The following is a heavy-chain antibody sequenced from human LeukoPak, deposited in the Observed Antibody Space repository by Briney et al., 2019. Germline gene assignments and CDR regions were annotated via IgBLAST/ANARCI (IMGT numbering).Heavy chain of an antibody. V-gene: IGHV3-21*01. J-gene: IGHJ4*02. CDR2: ISSSSSYI. CDR1: GFTFSSYS. Sequence: GGSLSLSCAASGFTFSSYSMNWVRPAPGKGLEWVSSISSSSSYIYYADSVKGRFTISRDNAKNSLYLQMNSLRAEDTAVYYCARDRGYSYGYGYWGQGTLVTVSS. CDR3: ARDRGYSYGYGY. D-gene: IGHD5-18*01.